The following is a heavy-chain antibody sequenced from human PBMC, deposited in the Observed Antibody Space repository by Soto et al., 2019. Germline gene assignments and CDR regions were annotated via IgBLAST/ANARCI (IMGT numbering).Heavy chain of an antibody. V-gene: IGHV3-30-3*01. D-gene: IGHD6-13*01. Sequence: GGSLRLSCAASGFTFSSYAMHWVRQAPGKGLEWVAVISYDGSNKYYADSVKGRFTISRDNSKNTLYLQMNSLRAEDTAVYYCARGGIAAAGTLFDYWGQGTLVTVSS. CDR1: GFTFSSYA. CDR3: ARGGIAAAGTLFDY. J-gene: IGHJ4*02. CDR2: ISYDGSNK.